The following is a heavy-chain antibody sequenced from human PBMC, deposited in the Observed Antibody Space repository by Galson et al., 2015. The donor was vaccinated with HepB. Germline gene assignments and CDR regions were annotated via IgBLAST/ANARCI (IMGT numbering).Heavy chain of an antibody. Sequence: SLRLSCAASGFPFRSFAMSWIRQVPGKGLEWVSAISGSGDTTYYADSVKGRFTISRDNAKYTLFLQMNSLRADDTAVYYCATPKVTTRRTFDCWGQGTMVTVSS. J-gene: IGHJ3*01. D-gene: IGHD4-17*01. CDR2: ISGSGDTT. CDR1: GFPFRSFA. CDR3: ATPKVTTRRTFDC. V-gene: IGHV3-23*01.